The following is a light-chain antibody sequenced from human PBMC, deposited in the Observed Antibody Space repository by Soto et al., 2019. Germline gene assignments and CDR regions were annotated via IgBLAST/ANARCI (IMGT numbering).Light chain of an antibody. CDR3: QQLHGYPIS. Sequence: DIQMTQSPSTLSASVGDRVTITCRASQSIGSWLAWYQQKPGKAHKLLIYAASSLQSGVPSRFSGSGSGTDFTLTISSLQPEDFATYYCQQLHGYPISFGQGTRLEIK. CDR1: QSIGSW. CDR2: AAS. J-gene: IGKJ5*01. V-gene: IGKV1-5*01.